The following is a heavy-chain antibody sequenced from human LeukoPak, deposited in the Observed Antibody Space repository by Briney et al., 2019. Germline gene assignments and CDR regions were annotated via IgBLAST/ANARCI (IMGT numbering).Heavy chain of an antibody. V-gene: IGHV3-7*03. CDR3: ARDRPDPYGGNSGRASYYYYGMDV. D-gene: IGHD4-23*01. CDR1: GFTFSSYW. Sequence: GGSLRLSCAASGFTFSSYWMNWARQAPGKGLEWVASINHNGNVNYYVDSVKGRFTISRDNSKNTLYLQMNSLRAEDTAVYYCARDRPDPYGGNSGRASYYYYGMDVWGQGTTVTVSS. CDR2: INHNGNVN. J-gene: IGHJ6*02.